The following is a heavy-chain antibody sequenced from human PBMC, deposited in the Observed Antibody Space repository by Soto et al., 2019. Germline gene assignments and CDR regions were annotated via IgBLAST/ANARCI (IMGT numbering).Heavy chain of an antibody. CDR2: ISGSGGST. Sequence: EVQLLESGGGLVQPGGSLRLSCAASGFTFSSYAMSWVRQAPGKGLEWVSAISGSGGSTYYADSVKGRFTISRDNSKNTLYMQVNSLRAEDTAVYYCAKDKLVVTDLSPFDYWGQGSLLTVSS. D-gene: IGHD2-21*02. J-gene: IGHJ4*02. V-gene: IGHV3-23*01. CDR1: GFTFSSYA. CDR3: AKDKLVVTDLSPFDY.